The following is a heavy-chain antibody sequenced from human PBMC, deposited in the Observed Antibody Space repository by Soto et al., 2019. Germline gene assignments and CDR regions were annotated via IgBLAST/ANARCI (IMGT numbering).Heavy chain of an antibody. CDR3: ATDRWFGGNYYYMDV. J-gene: IGHJ6*03. CDR1: GYTLTELS. CDR2: VDSEDGET. V-gene: IGHV1-24*01. D-gene: IGHD3-10*01. Sequence: QVQLVQSGAEVKKPGASVKVSCKVSGYTLTELSMHWVRQAPGKGLEWMGGVDSEDGETIYAQKLQGRVTTTEHTSTDTADMELSSLRSEDTAVYYCATDRWFGGNYYYMDVWGKGTTVTVSS.